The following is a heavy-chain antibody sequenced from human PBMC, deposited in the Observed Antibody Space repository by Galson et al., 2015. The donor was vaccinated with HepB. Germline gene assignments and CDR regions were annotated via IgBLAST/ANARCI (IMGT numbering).Heavy chain of an antibody. CDR1: GFTFSSYW. J-gene: IGHJ5*02. CDR2: INSDGSST. CDR3: ARAGGGSYSRVNWFDP. V-gene: IGHV3-74*01. D-gene: IGHD1-26*01. Sequence: SLRLSCAVSGFTFSSYWMHWVRQAPGKGLVWVSRINSDGSSTSYADSVKGRFTISRGNAKNTLYLQMNSLRAEDTAVYYCARAGGGSYSRVNWFDPWGQGTLVAVSS.